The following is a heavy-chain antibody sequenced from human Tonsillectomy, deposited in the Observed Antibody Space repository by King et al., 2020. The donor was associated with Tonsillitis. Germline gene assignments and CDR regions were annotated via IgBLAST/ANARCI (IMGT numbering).Heavy chain of an antibody. CDR3: ASPFPVLKY. J-gene: IGHJ4*02. CDR2: SYYRGST. Sequence: VQLQESGPGLVKRSETLSLTCTVSGGSISSYYWSWIRQPPGKGLEWLSFSYYRGSTNYNPSLNSRVTISVDTSNNQISLKLSSVTAADTAVYYCASPFPVLKYWGQGTLVTVSS. CDR1: GGSISSYY. D-gene: IGHD3-9*01. V-gene: IGHV4-59*01.